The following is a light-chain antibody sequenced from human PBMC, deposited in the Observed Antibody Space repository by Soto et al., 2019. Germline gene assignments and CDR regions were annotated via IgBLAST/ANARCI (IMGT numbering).Light chain of an antibody. J-gene: IGKJ1*01. Sequence: EIVMTQSPATLSVSTGERATLSCRASQSFNSNLAWYQQKPGQAPRLLIYGASTRATGIPARFSGSGSGTEFILTISSLQSEDFAVYYCQQYNNWWTFGQGTKVEIK. CDR2: GAS. V-gene: IGKV3-15*01. CDR1: QSFNSN. CDR3: QQYNNWWT.